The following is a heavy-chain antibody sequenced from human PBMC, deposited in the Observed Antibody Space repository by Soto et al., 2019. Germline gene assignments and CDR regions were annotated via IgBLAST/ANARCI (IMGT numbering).Heavy chain of an antibody. D-gene: IGHD3-16*01. Sequence: QVQLVQSGAEVKKPGSSVKVSCKASGGTFSSYAISWVRQAPGQGLEWMGGIIPIFGTANYAQKFQGRVTITADESTRTAYMELSSLRSEDTAVYYCARGRFSGDRSPYYYYSMDVWGQGTTVTVSS. J-gene: IGHJ6*02. CDR1: GGTFSSYA. V-gene: IGHV1-69*01. CDR2: IIPIFGTA. CDR3: ARGRFSGDRSPYYYYSMDV.